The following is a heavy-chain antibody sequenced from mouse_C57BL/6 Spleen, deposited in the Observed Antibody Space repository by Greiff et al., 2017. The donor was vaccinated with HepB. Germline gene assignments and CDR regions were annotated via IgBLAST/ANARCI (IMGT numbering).Heavy chain of an antibody. CDR3: ARSYYDYDGYYYAMDY. D-gene: IGHD2-4*01. CDR1: GFTFSDYG. J-gene: IGHJ4*01. Sequence: EVKLVESGGGLVKPGGSLKLSCAASGFTFSDYGMHWVRQAPEKGLEWVAYISSGSSTIYYADTVKGRFTISRDNAKNTLFLQMTSLRSEDTAMYYCARSYYDYDGYYYAMDYWGQGTSVTVSS. V-gene: IGHV5-17*01. CDR2: ISSGSSTI.